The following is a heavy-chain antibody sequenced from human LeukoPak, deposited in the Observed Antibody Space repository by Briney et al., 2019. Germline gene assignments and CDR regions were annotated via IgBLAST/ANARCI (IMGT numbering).Heavy chain of an antibody. Sequence: GGSLRVSCAASGFIVNTNYMTWVRQAPGRGLEWVSFIYADGNTYYADSVKGRFTISRDISKNAVYLQMNSLRAEDTAVYYCARDSYGDANFDSWGQGTLVTVSS. CDR2: IYADGNT. CDR3: ARDSYGDANFDS. V-gene: IGHV3-53*01. D-gene: IGHD4-17*01. J-gene: IGHJ4*02. CDR1: GFIVNTNY.